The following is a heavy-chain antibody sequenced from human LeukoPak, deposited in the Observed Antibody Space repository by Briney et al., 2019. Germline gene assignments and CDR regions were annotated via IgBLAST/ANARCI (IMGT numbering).Heavy chain of an antibody. CDR1: GFTFSDYY. J-gene: IGHJ4*02. CDR3: AGGGGSYYFDS. D-gene: IGHD1-26*01. CDR2: ISSGGSVM. V-gene: IGHV3-11*04. Sequence: PGGSLRLSCAASGFTFSDYYMSWIRQAPGKGLEWVSYISSGGSVMYYADSVKGRFTISRDNAKNSLYLQVNGLRAEDTAVYYCAGGGGSYYFDSWGQGTLVTVSS.